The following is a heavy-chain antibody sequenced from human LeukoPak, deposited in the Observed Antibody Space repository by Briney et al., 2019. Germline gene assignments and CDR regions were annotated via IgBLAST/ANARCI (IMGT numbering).Heavy chain of an antibody. CDR1: GYSFTMYY. CDR2: INPSDGAT. V-gene: IGHV1-46*01. D-gene: IGHD3-3*01. J-gene: IGHJ6*03. CDR3: AREQRRGLCWSLEGLFASYYTYYMDV. Sequence: ASVKVSCKASGYSFTMYYIHWVRQAPGQGLEWMGMINPSDGATTYAQRFQGRGRVTMTRDMSTTTVYMELRSLRSEDTAVYFCAREQRRGLCWSLEGLFASYYTYYMDVWGRGTTVTVSS.